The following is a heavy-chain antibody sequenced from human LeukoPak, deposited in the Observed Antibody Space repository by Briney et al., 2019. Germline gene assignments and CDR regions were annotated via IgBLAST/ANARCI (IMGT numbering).Heavy chain of an antibody. J-gene: IGHJ4*02. V-gene: IGHV4-30-4*01. CDR3: ARLNCSSTSCYSDY. Sequence: PSQTLSLTCTVSGGSISSGDYYWSWIRQPPGKGLEWIGYIYYSGSTYYNPSLKSRVTISVGTSKNQFSLKLSSVTAADTAVYYCARLNCSSTSCYSDYWGQGTLVTVSS. CDR1: GGSISSGDYY. CDR2: IYYSGST. D-gene: IGHD2-2*01.